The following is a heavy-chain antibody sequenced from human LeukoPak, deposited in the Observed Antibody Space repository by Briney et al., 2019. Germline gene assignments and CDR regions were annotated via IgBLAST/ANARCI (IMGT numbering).Heavy chain of an antibody. CDR1: GGSIGSYY. Sequence: SETLSLTCTVSGGSIGSYYWSWIRQPAGKGLEWIGRIYTSGSTNYTPSLKRRVTISVDKSKNQFSLKLSSVTAADTAVYYCARGGHDYGFFPWGQGTLVTVSS. CDR3: ARGGHDYGFFP. CDR2: IYTSGST. J-gene: IGHJ5*02. D-gene: IGHD4-17*01. V-gene: IGHV4-4*07.